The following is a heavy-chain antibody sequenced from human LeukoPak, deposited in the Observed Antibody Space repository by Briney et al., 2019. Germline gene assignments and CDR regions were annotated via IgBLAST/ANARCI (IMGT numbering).Heavy chain of an antibody. CDR3: ARDLGTPSDY. J-gene: IGHJ4*02. CDR2: ISSSGSTI. Sequence: GGSLRLSCAASGFTFSSYEMNWVRQAPEKGLEWVSYISSSGSTIYYADSVKGRFTISRDNAKNSLYLQMNSLRAEDTAVYYCARDLGTPSDYWGQGTLVTVSS. D-gene: IGHD1-1*01. V-gene: IGHV3-48*03. CDR1: GFTFSSYE.